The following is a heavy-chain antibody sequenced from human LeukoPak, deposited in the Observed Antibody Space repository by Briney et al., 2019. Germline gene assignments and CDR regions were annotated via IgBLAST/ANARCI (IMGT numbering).Heavy chain of an antibody. D-gene: IGHD2-15*01. V-gene: IGHV3-21*01. CDR3: ARESVLYCSGGSCYGMDV. J-gene: IGHJ6*02. CDR1: GFTFSSYS. Sequence: GGSLRLSCAASGFTFSSYSMNWVRQAPGKGLEWVSSISSSSSYIYYADSVKGRFTTSRDNAKNSLYLQMNSLRAEDTAVYYCARESVLYCSGGSCYGMDVWGQGTTVTVSS. CDR2: ISSSSSYI.